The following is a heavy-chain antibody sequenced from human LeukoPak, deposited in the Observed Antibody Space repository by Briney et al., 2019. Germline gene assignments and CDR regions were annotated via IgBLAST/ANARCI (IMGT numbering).Heavy chain of an antibody. CDR1: GFTFSSYG. CDR3: ARDVLSYGDSGVDY. D-gene: IGHD2-2*01. V-gene: IGHV3-30*03. CDR2: ISYDGTTK. J-gene: IGHJ4*02. Sequence: PGGSLRLSCAASGFTFSSYGMHWVRQAPGKGLEWVAVISYDGTTKYYGDSVKGRFTISRDNSKNTLYLQMNSLRAEDTAVYYCARDVLSYGDSGVDYWGQGTLVTVSS.